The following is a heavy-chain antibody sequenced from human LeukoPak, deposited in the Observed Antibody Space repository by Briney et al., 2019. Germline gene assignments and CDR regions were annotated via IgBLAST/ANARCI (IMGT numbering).Heavy chain of an antibody. D-gene: IGHD1-26*01. J-gene: IGHJ4*02. CDR3: ARDSVSLVGATLPFDY. CDR2: IIPIFGTA. CDR1: GGTFSSYA. Sequence: ASVKVSCKASGGTFSSYAISWVRQAPGQGLEWMGGIIPIFGTANYAQKFQGRVTITADESTSTAYMELSSLRSEDTAVYYCARDSVSLVGATLPFDYWGQGTLVTVSS. V-gene: IGHV1-69*13.